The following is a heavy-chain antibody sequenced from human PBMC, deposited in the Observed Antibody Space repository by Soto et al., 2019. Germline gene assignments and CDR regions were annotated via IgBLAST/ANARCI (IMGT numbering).Heavy chain of an antibody. Sequence: ASVKVACKASGYTFTSYARHWVRQDPGQRLEWMGWINAGNGNTKYSQKFQGRVTITRDTSASTAYMELSSLRSEDTAVYYCATPTPNDYGDYVPYYYYCGMDVWGQGTTVTVSS. J-gene: IGHJ6*02. CDR2: INAGNGNT. CDR3: ATPTPNDYGDYVPYYYYCGMDV. D-gene: IGHD4-17*01. CDR1: GYTFTSYA. V-gene: IGHV1-3*01.